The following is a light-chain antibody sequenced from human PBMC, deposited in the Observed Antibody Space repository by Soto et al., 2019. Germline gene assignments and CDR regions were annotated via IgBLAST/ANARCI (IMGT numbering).Light chain of an antibody. Sequence: EIVLTQSPGTLSLSPGERATLSCRASQSISSSYLAWYQQKPGQAPRLLIYAASSRATGIPDRFSGSGSGTDFTLTISRLEPEDVAGYYCQQYGSSSYTFGQGTQVEIK. CDR2: AAS. J-gene: IGKJ2*01. V-gene: IGKV3-20*01. CDR3: QQYGSSSYT. CDR1: QSISSSY.